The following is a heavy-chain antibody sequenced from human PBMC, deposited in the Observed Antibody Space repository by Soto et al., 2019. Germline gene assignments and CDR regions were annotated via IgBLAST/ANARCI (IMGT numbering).Heavy chain of an antibody. J-gene: IGHJ6*02. V-gene: IGHV4-34*01. Sequence: PSETLSLTCAVYGGSFSGYYWSWIRQPPGKGLEWIGEINHSGSTNYNPSLKSRVTISVDTSKNQFSLKLSSVTAADTAVYYCARGSGSYYYYYYGMYVWGQGTTVTVSS. D-gene: IGHD1-26*01. CDR2: INHSGST. CDR1: GGSFSGYY. CDR3: ARGSGSYYYYYYGMYV.